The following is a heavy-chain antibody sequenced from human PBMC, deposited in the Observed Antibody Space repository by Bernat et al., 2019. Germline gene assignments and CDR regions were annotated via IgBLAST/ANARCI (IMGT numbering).Heavy chain of an antibody. V-gene: IGHV3-15*01. CDR3: TTLGGT. D-gene: IGHD3-16*01. Sequence: EVHLVESGGGLVKPGGSLRLSCAASGFTFSNVWMSWVRQAPGKGLEWVSRVKSKTDGGTLDYAAPVKDRFSISRDDSKNTVYLQMTSLKSEDTAVYYCTTLGGTWGQGTLVTVSS. CDR1: GFTFSNVW. CDR2: VKSKTDGGTL. J-gene: IGHJ4*02.